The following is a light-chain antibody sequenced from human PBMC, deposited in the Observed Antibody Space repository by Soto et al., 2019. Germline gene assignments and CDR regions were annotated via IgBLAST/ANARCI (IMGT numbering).Light chain of an antibody. CDR2: DVS. CDR3: SSYTTSNTRQIV. CDR1: SSDVGGYNY. Sequence: QSALTQPASVSGSHRQSITISRTGTSSDVGGYNYVSWYQHHPGKAPKLMIYDVSNRPSGVSNRFSGSKSGNTASLTISGLQPEDEADYYCSSYTTSNTRQIVFGTGTKVTVL. J-gene: IGLJ1*01. V-gene: IGLV2-14*03.